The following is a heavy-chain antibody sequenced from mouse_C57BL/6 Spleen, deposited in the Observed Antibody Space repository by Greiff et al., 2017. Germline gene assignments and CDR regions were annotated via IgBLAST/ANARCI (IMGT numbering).Heavy chain of an antibody. J-gene: IGHJ4*01. D-gene: IGHD2-10*02. Sequence: VQLQQSGPELVKPGASVKISCKASGYAFSSSWMNWVKQRPGKGLEWIGRIYPGDGDTNYNGKFKGKATLTADKSSSTAYMQLSSLTSEDSAVYFGARPYGNPFDYAMDYWGQGTSVTVSS. V-gene: IGHV1-82*01. CDR1: GYAFSSSW. CDR3: ARPYGNPFDYAMDY. CDR2: IYPGDGDT.